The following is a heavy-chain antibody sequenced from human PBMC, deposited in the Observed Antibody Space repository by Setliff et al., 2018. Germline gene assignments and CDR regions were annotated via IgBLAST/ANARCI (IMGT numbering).Heavy chain of an antibody. CDR1: VYSISRDCH. J-gene: IGHJ4*02. CDR2: IYYSGNT. Sequence: SETLSLTCAVSVYSISRDCHWGWIRQPQGKGLEWIGSIYYSGNTYYNASLKGRVTISVDTSKNQFSLKLTAVTAADTAIYYCARHRAVAGAYYFDFWGQGTLVTVSS. V-gene: IGHV4-38-2*01. D-gene: IGHD6-19*01. CDR3: ARHRAVAGAYYFDF.